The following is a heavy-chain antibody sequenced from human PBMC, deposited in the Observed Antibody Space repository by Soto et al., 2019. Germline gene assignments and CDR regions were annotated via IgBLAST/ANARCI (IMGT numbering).Heavy chain of an antibody. D-gene: IGHD1-26*01. CDR2: ISSSGATI. CDR1: GFSFSTYS. CDR3: ARDRSGSYYTIDF. J-gene: IGHJ4*02. Sequence: GGSLRLSCAASGFSFSTYSMDWVRQAPGKGLEWISYISSSGATIYYADSVKGRFTISRDNAKHSLYLQMNTLRDEDTAVYYCARDRSGSYYTIDFWGQGALVTVSS. V-gene: IGHV3-48*02.